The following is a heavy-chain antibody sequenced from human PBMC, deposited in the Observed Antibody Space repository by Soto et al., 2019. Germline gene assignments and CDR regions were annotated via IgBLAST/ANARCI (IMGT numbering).Heavy chain of an antibody. CDR3: AKDRAYPRDYFHY. V-gene: IGHV3-23*01. CDR2: ISINGQGI. Sequence: GGSLRLSCAASGVTFSIYAMSWVRQAPGKGLEWVSAISINGQGIYYADSVRGRFTISRDNSRNTVFLHMDSLRAEDTAVYYCAKDRAYPRDYFHYWGQGTLVTVSS. CDR1: GVTFSIYA. J-gene: IGHJ4*02.